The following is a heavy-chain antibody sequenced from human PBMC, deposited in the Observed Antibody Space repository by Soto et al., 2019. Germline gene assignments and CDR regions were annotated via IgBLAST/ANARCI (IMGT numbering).Heavy chain of an antibody. Sequence: GGSLRLSCAASGFTFSSYWMSWVRQAPGKGLEWVANIKQDGSEKYYVDSVKGRFTISRDNAKNSLYLQMNSLRAEDTAVYYCARMRIAAAGTAWDYWGQGTLVTVSS. J-gene: IGHJ4*02. D-gene: IGHD6-13*01. CDR1: GFTFSSYW. CDR2: IKQDGSEK. CDR3: ARMRIAAAGTAWDY. V-gene: IGHV3-7*01.